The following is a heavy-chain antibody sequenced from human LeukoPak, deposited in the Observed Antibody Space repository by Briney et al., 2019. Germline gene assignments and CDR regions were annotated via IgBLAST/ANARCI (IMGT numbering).Heavy chain of an antibody. CDR2: IYYSGST. V-gene: IGHV4-59*08. CDR1: GGSFSGYY. D-gene: IGHD3-3*01. Sequence: SETLSLTCAVYGGSFSGYYWSWIRQPPGKGLEWIGYIYYSGSTNYNPFLKSRVTISVDTSKNQFSLKLSSVTAADTAVYYCARGILRFLEWLHPNDAFDIWGQGTMVTVSS. CDR3: ARGILRFLEWLHPNDAFDI. J-gene: IGHJ3*02.